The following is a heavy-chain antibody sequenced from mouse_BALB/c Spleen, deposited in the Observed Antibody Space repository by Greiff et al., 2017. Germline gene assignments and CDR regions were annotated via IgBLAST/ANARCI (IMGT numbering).Heavy chain of an antibody. J-gene: IGHJ3*01. CDR2: IWAGGST. V-gene: IGHV2-9*02. CDR3: ARDITTVVATGAY. CDR1: GFSLTSYG. Sequence: VKLMESGPGLVAPSQSLSITCTVSGFSLTSYGVHWVRQPPGKGLEWLGVIWAGGSTNYNSALMSRLSISKDNSKSQVFLKMNSLQTDDTAMYYCARDITTVVATGAYWGQGTLVTVSA. D-gene: IGHD1-1*01.